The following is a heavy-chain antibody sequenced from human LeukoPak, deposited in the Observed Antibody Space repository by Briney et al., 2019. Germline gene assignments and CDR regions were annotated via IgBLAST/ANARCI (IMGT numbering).Heavy chain of an antibody. D-gene: IGHD1-26*01. CDR1: GFTFSTYA. J-gene: IGHJ4*02. CDR3: AKGSYPAYYFDY. Sequence: GGSLRLSCAASGFTFSTYAMSWVRQAPGKGLEWVSVIYSGGSTYYADSVKGRFTISRDNSKNTLYLQMNSLRAEDTAVYYCAKGSYPAYYFDYWGQGTLVTVSS. V-gene: IGHV3-23*03. CDR2: IYSGGST.